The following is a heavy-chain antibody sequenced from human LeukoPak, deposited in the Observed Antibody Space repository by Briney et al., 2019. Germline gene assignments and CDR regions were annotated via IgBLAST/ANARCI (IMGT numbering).Heavy chain of an antibody. D-gene: IGHD3-22*01. V-gene: IGHV3-48*03. CDR1: GFTFSSYE. CDR3: ARSKYYYDIFDY. CDR2: ISSSGSTI. J-gene: IGHJ4*02. Sequence: PGGSLRLSCAAYGFTFSSYEMNWVRQAPGKGLEWVSYISSSGSTIYYADSVKGRFTISRDNAKNSLYLQMNGLRAEDTAVYYCARSKYYYDIFDYWGQGTLVTVSS.